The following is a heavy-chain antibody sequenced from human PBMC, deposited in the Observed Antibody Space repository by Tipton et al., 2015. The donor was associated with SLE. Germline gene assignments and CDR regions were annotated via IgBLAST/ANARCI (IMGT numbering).Heavy chain of an antibody. D-gene: IGHD6-19*01. J-gene: IGHJ3*01. CDR1: RFSFSTYT. CDR3: AREETEYSNGWYLAFDV. V-gene: IGHV3-30*04. CDR2: VSSDGTNK. Sequence: SLRLSCAASRFSFSTYTMQWVRQAPGKGLEWVALVSSDGTNKHYTDSVKGRFIISRDNSKNTLYLQMNSLREEDTAVYYCAREETEYSNGWYLAFDVWGQGTLVTVSS.